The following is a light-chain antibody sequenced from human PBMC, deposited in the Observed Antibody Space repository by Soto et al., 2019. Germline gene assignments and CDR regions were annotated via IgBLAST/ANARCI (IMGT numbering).Light chain of an antibody. CDR3: SSDTSSSTLYV. CDR1: SSDVGGYNY. V-gene: IGLV2-14*01. J-gene: IGLJ1*01. CDR2: EVS. Sequence: QSALTQPASVSGYPGQSITISCTGTSSDVGGYNYVSWYQQHPGKAPKLMIYEVSNRPSGVSNRFSGSKSGNTASLTISGLQAEDEADYYCSSDTSSSTLYVFGTGTKVTVL.